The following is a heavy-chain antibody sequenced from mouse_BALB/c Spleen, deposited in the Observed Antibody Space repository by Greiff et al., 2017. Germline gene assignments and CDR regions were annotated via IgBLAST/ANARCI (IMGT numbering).Heavy chain of an antibody. Sequence: VKLVESGPELVRPGESVKISCKGSGYTFTDYAMHWVKQSHAKSLEWIGVISIYYDNTNYNQKFKGKATMTVDKSSSTAYMELARLTSEDSAIYYCARSTMTNRSIMDYWGQGTSVTVSS. CDR1: GYTFTDYA. V-gene: IGHV1-67*01. CDR2: ISIYYDNT. CDR3: ARSTMTNRSIMDY. J-gene: IGHJ4*01. D-gene: IGHD2-4*01.